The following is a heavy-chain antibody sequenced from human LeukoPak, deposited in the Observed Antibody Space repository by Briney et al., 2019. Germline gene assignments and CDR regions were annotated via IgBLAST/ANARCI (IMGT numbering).Heavy chain of an antibody. CDR3: ARSYYYDSIWFDP. J-gene: IGHJ5*02. Sequence: GESLKISCKGSGYSFTSYWIGWVRQMPGKGLGWMGIIYPGDSDTRYSPSFQGQVTISADKSISTAYLQWSSLKASDTAMYYCARSYYYDSIWFDPWGQGTLVTVSS. CDR1: GYSFTSYW. CDR2: IYPGDSDT. D-gene: IGHD3-22*01. V-gene: IGHV5-51*01.